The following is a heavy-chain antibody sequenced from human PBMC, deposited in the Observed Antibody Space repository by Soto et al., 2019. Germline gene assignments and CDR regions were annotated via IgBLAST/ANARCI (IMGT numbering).Heavy chain of an antibody. Sequence: PGGSLRLSCAASGFTFSSYAMSWVRQAPGKGLEWVSAISGSGGSTYYADSVKGRFTISRDNSKNTLYLQMNSLRAEDPAVYYCAKDPGIVGGNFDYWGQGTLVTVSS. CDR1: GFTFSSYA. J-gene: IGHJ4*02. CDR2: ISGSGGST. D-gene: IGHD1-26*01. V-gene: IGHV3-23*01. CDR3: AKDPGIVGGNFDY.